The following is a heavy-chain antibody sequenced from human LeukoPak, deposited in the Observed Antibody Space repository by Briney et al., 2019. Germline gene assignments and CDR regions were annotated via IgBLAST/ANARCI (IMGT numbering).Heavy chain of an antibody. CDR3: ASRYCGGDCYSDYYYYYMDV. D-gene: IGHD2-21*02. J-gene: IGHJ6*03. CDR2: IYSGGST. CDR1: GFTVSSNY. Sequence: PGGSLRLSCAASGFTVSSNYMSWVRQAAGKGLEWVSVIYSGGSTYYADSVKGRFTISRDNSKNTLYLQMNSLRAEDTAVYYCASRYCGGDCYSDYYYYYMDVWGKGTTVTVSS. V-gene: IGHV3-66*02.